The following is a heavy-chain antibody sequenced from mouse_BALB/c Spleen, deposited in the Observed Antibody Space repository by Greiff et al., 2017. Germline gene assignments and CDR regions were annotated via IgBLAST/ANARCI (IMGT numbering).Heavy chain of an antibody. CDR2: ISDGGSYT. CDR3: AREDYYGTFDV. Sequence: EVLLVESGGGLVKPGGSLKLSCAASGFTFSDYYMHWVRQTPEKRLEWVATISDGGSYTYYPDSVKGRSTISRDNAKNNLYLQMSRLKSEDTAMYYCAREDYYGTFDVWGAGTTVTVSS. J-gene: IGHJ1*01. CDR1: GFTFSDYY. V-gene: IGHV5-4*02. D-gene: IGHD1-1*01.